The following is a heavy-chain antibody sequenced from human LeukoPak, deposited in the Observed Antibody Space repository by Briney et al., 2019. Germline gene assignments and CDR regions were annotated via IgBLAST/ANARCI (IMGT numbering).Heavy chain of an antibody. CDR2: IYYSGST. J-gene: IGHJ4*02. D-gene: IGHD3-22*01. CDR1: GGSTSHSSYS. V-gene: IGHV4-31*03. CDR3: ARDTGSGSHFDY. Sequence: SETLSLTCTASGGSTSHSSYSWAWIRQHPGKGLEWIGYIYYSGSTYYNPSLKSRVTISVDTSKNQFSLKLSSVTAADTAVYYCARDTGSGSHFDYWGQGTLVTVSS.